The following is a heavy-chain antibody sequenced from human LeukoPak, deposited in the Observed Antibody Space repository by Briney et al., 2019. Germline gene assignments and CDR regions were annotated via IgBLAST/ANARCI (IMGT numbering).Heavy chain of an antibody. Sequence: GGSLRLYSAASGFTFSSYAMSWVRQAPGKGLEWVSAISGSGGSTYYADSVKGRFTISRDNSKNTLYLQMNSLRAEDTAVYYCAKDTSGWYVDYWGQGTLVTVSS. D-gene: IGHD6-19*01. CDR1: GFTFSSYA. CDR2: ISGSGGST. J-gene: IGHJ4*02. V-gene: IGHV3-23*01. CDR3: AKDTSGWYVDY.